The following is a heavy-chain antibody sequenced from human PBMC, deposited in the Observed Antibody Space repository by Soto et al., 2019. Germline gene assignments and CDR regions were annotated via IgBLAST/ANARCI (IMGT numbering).Heavy chain of an antibody. CDR1: GGTFSSYA. Sequence: QVQLVQSGAEVKKPGSSVKVSCKASGGTFSSYAISWVRQAPGQGLEWMGGIIPIFGTANYAQKFQGRVTITADESASTAYIELISLRSEDTAVYYCARVVGRGSYYFDYWGQGTLVTVSS. V-gene: IGHV1-69*01. D-gene: IGHD1-26*01. CDR2: IIPIFGTA. CDR3: ARVVGRGSYYFDY. J-gene: IGHJ4*02.